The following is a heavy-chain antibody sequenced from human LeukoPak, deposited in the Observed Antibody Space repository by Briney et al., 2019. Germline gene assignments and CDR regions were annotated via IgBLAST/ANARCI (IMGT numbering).Heavy chain of an antibody. Sequence: GGSLRLSCAASGFTFSSYWMSWVRQAPGEGLEWVANIKQDGSEKYYVDSVKGRFTISRDNAKNSLYLQMNSLRAEDTAVYYCARVAMVGAITGFDYWGQGTLVTVSS. J-gene: IGHJ4*02. CDR1: GFTFSSYW. CDR3: ARVAMVGAITGFDY. CDR2: IKQDGSEK. D-gene: IGHD1-26*01. V-gene: IGHV3-7*05.